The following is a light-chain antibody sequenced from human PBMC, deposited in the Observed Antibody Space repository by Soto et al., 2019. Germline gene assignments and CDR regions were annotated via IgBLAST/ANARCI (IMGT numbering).Light chain of an antibody. Sequence: QPALTQPASVSGSPGQSITISCSGTSSDIGNYNTVSWYQHHPGKAPKLIIYEDSKRPSGVSDRFSGSKSGNTASLTISGLQAEDETDYYCCSYAGSGTFVFGTGTKVTVL. J-gene: IGLJ1*01. V-gene: IGLV2-23*01. CDR3: CSYAGSGTFV. CDR1: SSDIGNYNT. CDR2: EDS.